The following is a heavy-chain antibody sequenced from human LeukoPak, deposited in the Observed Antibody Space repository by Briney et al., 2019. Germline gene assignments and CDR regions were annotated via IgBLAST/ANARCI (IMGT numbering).Heavy chain of an antibody. D-gene: IGHD1-7*01. CDR3: ATMSRTIFFDAFDV. CDR1: GYTLTDLS. CDR2: FDREDVEA. J-gene: IGHJ3*01. Sequence: ASVKVSCKVSGYTLTDLSMHWVRQAPGKGLEWMGHFDREDVEAIYAQKFRGRVTVTEDTSTDTGYMDLSSLRSDDTAVYYCATMSRTIFFDAFDVWGRGTMVTVSS. V-gene: IGHV1-24*01.